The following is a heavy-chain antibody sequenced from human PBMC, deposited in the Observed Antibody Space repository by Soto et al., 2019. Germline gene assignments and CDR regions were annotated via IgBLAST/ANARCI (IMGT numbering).Heavy chain of an antibody. Sequence: EVQLAESGGDLVQPGGSLRLSCVGSGFTFSYYEMNWVRQAPGKGLERVAFISHTGRFTHYPDSVKGRFTISRDNAQNSLYLEIIILRVEDTGVDYCARDTGRASAAFWGQGTLVTVSS. V-gene: IGHV3-48*03. CDR3: ARDTGRASAAF. CDR2: ISHTGRFT. CDR1: GFTFSYYE. D-gene: IGHD6-13*01. J-gene: IGHJ4*02.